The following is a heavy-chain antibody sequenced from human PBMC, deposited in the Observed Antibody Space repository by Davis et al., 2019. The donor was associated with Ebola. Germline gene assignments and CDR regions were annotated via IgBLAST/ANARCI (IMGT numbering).Heavy chain of an antibody. CDR3: ARLDGDGYNYFDY. CDR2: IFPGDSDT. D-gene: IGHD5-24*01. CDR1: GYSFTSYW. J-gene: IGHJ4*02. Sequence: GESLKISCKGSGYSFTSYWISWVRQMPGKGLEWMGIIFPGDSDTRYRPSFQGHVTISVDASISTAYLQWSSLKASDTAMYYCARLDGDGYNYFDYWGQGTLVTVSS. V-gene: IGHV5-51*01.